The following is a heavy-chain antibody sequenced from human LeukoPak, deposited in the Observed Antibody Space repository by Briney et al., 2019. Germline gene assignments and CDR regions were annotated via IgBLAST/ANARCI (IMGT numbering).Heavy chain of an antibody. J-gene: IGHJ3*02. CDR3: ARVSGITMIVVVNSDAFDI. CDR2: IHSIGTT. Sequence: PSETLSLTCTVSGGSISRNYWSWIRQTPGKGLEWIGYIHSIGTTNYNPSLESRLTISIDTSKNQFSLKLTSVTAADTAVYYCARVSGITMIVVVNSDAFDIWGQGTMVTVSS. CDR1: GGSISRNY. D-gene: IGHD3-22*01. V-gene: IGHV4-59*01.